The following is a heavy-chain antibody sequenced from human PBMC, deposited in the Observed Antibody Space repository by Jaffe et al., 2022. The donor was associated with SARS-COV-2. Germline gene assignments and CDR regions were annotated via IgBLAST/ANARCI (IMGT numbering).Heavy chain of an antibody. CDR1: GFTFIKYA. D-gene: IGHD1-26*01. Sequence: EVQLVESGGGLVQPGGSLRLSCAASGFTFIKYAMSWVRQAPGKGLEWVSAISGTAGNTNYAAFVKGRFTISRDNSKNTLYLQMNSLRDEDTAVYYCAKARLYSGTPRDGFDIWGQGTMVTVSS. CDR3: AKARLYSGTPRDGFDI. CDR2: ISGTAGNT. V-gene: IGHV3-23*04. J-gene: IGHJ3*02.